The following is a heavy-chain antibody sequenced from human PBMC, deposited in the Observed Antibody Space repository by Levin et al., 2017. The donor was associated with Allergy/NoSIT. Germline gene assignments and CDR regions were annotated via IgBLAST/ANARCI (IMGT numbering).Heavy chain of an antibody. D-gene: IGHD1-20*01. V-gene: IGHV1-2*02. Sequence: ASVKVSCKASGYTFTGYYMHWVRQAPGQGLEWMGWINPISGGTSYAQKFQGRVTMTRDTSISTAYMELSSLTSDDTALYYCARVGYNFSTGRYYFDWWGQGTLVTVSS. CDR3: ARVGYNFSTGRYYFDW. CDR2: INPISGGT. J-gene: IGHJ4*02. CDR1: GYTFTGYY.